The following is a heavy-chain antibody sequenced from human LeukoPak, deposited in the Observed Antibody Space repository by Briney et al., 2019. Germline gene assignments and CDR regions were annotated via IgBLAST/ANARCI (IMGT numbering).Heavy chain of an antibody. J-gene: IGHJ4*02. CDR1: GGTFSSYA. CDR2: IIPIFGTA. Sequence: SVKVSCKASGGTFSSYAISWVRQAPGQGLEWMGGIIPIFGTANYAQKLQGRVTMTTDTSTSTAYMELRSLRSDDTAVYYCARDQVAVDYYDSSGYYEGPFDYWGQGTLVTVSS. CDR3: ARDQVAVDYYDSSGYYEGPFDY. D-gene: IGHD3-22*01. V-gene: IGHV1-69*05.